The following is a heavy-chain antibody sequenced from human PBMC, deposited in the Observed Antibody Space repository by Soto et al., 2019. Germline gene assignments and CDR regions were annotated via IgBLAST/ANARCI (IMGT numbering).Heavy chain of an antibody. D-gene: IGHD4-17*01. CDR3: ARDRYGDYVLDH. CDR1: GGSISTYY. CDR2: TYYSGST. Sequence: SETLSLTCTVSGGSISTYYWSWIRQPPGKGLEWIAYTYYSGSTNYNPSLKSRVTISVDTTKNQFSLKLTSMTAADTAVYYCARDRYGDYVLDHWGQGTLVTVSS. J-gene: IGHJ4*02. V-gene: IGHV4-59*01.